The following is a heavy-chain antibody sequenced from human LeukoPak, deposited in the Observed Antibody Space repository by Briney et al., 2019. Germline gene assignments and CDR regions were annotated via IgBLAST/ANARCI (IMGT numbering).Heavy chain of an antibody. Sequence: GGSLRLSCAASGFTFSSYSMNWVRQAPGKGLEWVSSISSSSSYIYYADSVKGRFTISRDNAKNSLYPQMNSLRAEDTAVYYCAGGVGYCSSTSCRTLTYWGQGTLVTVSS. V-gene: IGHV3-21*01. CDR3: AGGVGYCSSTSCRTLTY. CDR1: GFTFSSYS. CDR2: ISSSSSYI. J-gene: IGHJ4*02. D-gene: IGHD2-2*01.